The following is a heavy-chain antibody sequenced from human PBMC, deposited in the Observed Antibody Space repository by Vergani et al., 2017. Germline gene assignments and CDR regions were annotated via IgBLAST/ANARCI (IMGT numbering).Heavy chain of an antibody. CDR3: ARDLDSSWYYYENYFDY. J-gene: IGHJ4*02. V-gene: IGHV3-48*04. CDR2: ISSSSSTI. Sequence: EVQLVESGGGLVQPGGSLRLSCAASGFTFSSYSMNWVRQAPGKGLEWVSYISSSSSTIYYADSVKGRFTISRDNAKNSLYLQMNSLRAEDTAVYYCARDLDSSWYYYENYFDYWGQGTLVTVSS. CDR1: GFTFSSYS. D-gene: IGHD6-13*01.